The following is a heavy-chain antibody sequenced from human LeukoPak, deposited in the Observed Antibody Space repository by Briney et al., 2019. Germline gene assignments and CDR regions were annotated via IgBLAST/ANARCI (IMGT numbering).Heavy chain of an antibody. V-gene: IGHV4-39*01. CDR1: GGSISSISNY. J-gene: IGHJ3*02. CDR2: IYYRGIT. CDR3: ARRTGSSASAFDI. D-gene: IGHD2-15*01. Sequence: SETLSLTCTISGGSISSISNYWGWLRQPPGKGREWIGSIYYRGITYHNPSVKSRVNISIDTSKNQFSLKLSSVTAADTAVYSCARRTGSSASAFDIWGQGTMVTVSS.